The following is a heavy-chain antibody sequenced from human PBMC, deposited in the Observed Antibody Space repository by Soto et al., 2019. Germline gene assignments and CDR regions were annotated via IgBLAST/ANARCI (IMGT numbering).Heavy chain of an antibody. CDR1: GFTFGSYG. D-gene: IGHD6-19*01. J-gene: IGHJ4*02. V-gene: IGHV3-21*05. CDR2: ICCNSSYI. Sequence: PGGSLRLSCAASGFTFGSYGLHWVRQAPGKGLEWVSFICCNSSYIYYADSVKGRFTISRDNAKNSLYLQMNSLRAEDTAVYYCARVEIAVDYWGQGTLVTVSS. CDR3: ARVEIAVDY.